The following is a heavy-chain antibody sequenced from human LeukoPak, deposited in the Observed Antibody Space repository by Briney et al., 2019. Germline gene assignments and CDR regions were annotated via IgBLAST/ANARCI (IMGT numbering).Heavy chain of an antibody. CDR1: GFTFSSHS. CDR3: ARDGSSWYRFDY. CDR2: ISSSSSYI. D-gene: IGHD6-13*01. Sequence: GGSLRLSCAASGFTFSSHSMNWVRQAPGKGLEWVSSISSSSSYIYYADSVKGRFTISRDNAKNSLYLQMNSLRAEDTAVYYCARDGSSWYRFDYWGQGTLVTVSS. V-gene: IGHV3-21*01. J-gene: IGHJ4*02.